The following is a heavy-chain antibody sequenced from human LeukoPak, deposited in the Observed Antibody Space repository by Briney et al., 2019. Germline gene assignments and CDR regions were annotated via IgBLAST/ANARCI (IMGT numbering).Heavy chain of an antibody. CDR2: INPNSGGT. CDR1: GYTFTGYY. CDR3: ATIPMYSGSYSYAFDI. D-gene: IGHD1-26*01. J-gene: IGHJ3*02. V-gene: IGHV1-2*06. Sequence: GASVKVSCKASGYTFTGYYMHWVRQAPGQGLEWKGRINPNSGGTNYAQKFQGRVTMTRDTSISTAYMELSRLRSDDTAVYYCATIPMYSGSYSYAFDIWGQGTMVTVSS.